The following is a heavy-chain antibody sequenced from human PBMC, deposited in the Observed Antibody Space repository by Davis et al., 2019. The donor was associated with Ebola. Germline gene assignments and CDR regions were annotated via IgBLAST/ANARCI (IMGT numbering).Heavy chain of an antibody. J-gene: IGHJ6*02. CDR3: AREYGDYGSLYYYGMDV. V-gene: IGHV1-18*01. CDR1: GYTFTSYG. CDR2: ISAYNGNP. Sequence: ASVKVSCKASGYTFTSYGISWVRQAPGQGLEWMGWISAYNGNPNYAQKLQGRVTMTTDTSTSTAYMELRSLRSDDTAVYYCAREYGDYGSLYYYGMDVWGQGTTVTVSS. D-gene: IGHD4-17*01.